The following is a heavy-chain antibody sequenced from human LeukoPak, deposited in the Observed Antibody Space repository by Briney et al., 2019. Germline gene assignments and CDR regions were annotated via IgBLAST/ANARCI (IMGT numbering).Heavy chain of an antibody. CDR2: LNSDGSRI. J-gene: IGHJ4*02. CDR1: GFTFSSPW. CDR3: VGSGDLSY. D-gene: IGHD3-10*01. V-gene: IGHV3-74*01. Sequence: GGSLRLSCTASGFTFSSPWMHWVRQAPGKGLVWVSRLNSDGSRISYVDSVKGRFTISRDNAKNTLYLQMNSLRAEDTAVYYCVGSGDLSYWGQGTLVTVSS.